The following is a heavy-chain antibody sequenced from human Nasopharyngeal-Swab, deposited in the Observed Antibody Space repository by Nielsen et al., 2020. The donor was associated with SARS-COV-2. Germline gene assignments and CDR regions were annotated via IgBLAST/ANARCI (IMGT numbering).Heavy chain of an antibody. CDR3: AREPGYRNGMNV. Sequence: GGSLRLSCAASGFTFRSYYMNWVRQAPGKGLEWVSFIYSDGTTHYTDSLMGRFSISRDESKNTLDIQMNSLIVDDTAGYYCAREPGYRNGMNVWGQGTTVTVSS. D-gene: IGHD1-14*01. CDR2: IYSDGTT. V-gene: IGHV3-53*01. CDR1: GFTFRSYY. J-gene: IGHJ6*02.